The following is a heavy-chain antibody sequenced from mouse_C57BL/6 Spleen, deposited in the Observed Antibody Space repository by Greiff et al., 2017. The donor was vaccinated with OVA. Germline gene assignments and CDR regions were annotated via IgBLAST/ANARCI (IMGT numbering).Heavy chain of an antibody. D-gene: IGHD2-1*01. CDR1: GYTFTSYW. Sequence: QVQLQQPGAELVRPGTSVKLSCKASGYTFTSYWMHWVKQRPGQGLEWIGVIDPSDSYTNYNQKFKGKATLTVDTSSSTAYMQLKSLTSEDSAVYYCARSLYYGTGYFDYWGQGTTLTVSS. CDR2: IDPSDSYT. J-gene: IGHJ2*01. CDR3: ARSLYYGTGYFDY. V-gene: IGHV1-59*01.